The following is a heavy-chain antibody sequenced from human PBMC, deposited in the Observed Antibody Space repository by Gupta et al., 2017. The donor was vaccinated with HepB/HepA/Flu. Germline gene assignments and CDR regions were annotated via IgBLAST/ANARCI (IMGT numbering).Heavy chain of an antibody. Sequence: QITLKESGPTLVKPTQTLTLTCTFSGFSLSTSAVGVGWVRQPPGKALEWVVLIYGNDDKRYSPFLKTRVTITKDTSKNQVVLTMTNMEPVDTATYYCVHSQDSGYLPFDYWGQGTLVTVSS. V-gene: IGHV2-5*01. CDR1: GFSLSTSAVG. CDR3: VHSQDSGYLPFDY. J-gene: IGHJ4*02. CDR2: IYGNDDK. D-gene: IGHD3-22*01.